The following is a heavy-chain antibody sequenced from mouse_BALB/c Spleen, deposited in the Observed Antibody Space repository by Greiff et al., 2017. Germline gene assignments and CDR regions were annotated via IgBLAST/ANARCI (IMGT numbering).Heavy chain of an antibody. Sequence: EVQGVESGGGLVKPGGSLKLSCAASGFAFSSYDMSWVRQTPEKRLEWVAYISSGGGSTYYPDTVKGRFTISRDNAKNTLYLQMSSLKSEDTAMYYCARHLTVVGRFAYWGQGTLGTVSA. CDR2: ISSGGGST. D-gene: IGHD1-1*01. CDR3: ARHLTVVGRFAY. V-gene: IGHV5-12-1*01. CDR1: GFAFSSYD. J-gene: IGHJ3*01.